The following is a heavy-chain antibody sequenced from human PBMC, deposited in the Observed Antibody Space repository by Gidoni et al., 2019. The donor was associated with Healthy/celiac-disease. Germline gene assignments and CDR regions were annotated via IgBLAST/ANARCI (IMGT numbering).Heavy chain of an antibody. J-gene: IGHJ4*02. CDR1: GYLFTSYG. Sequence: QVQLLQSGDEVKKLGASVKVSCKASGYLFTSYGISWVRQAPGQGIEWMGWISASNGSTNYAQKLQGRVTMTTDTSTSTAYMELRSLRSDDTAVYYCARGVAARPTPFDYWGQGTLVTVSS. D-gene: IGHD6-6*01. V-gene: IGHV1-18*01. CDR2: ISASNGST. CDR3: ARGVAARPTPFDY.